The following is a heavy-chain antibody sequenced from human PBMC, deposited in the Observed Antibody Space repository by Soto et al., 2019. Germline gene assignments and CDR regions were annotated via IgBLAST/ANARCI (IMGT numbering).Heavy chain of an antibody. CDR3: AKKSLGSITLPALYYFDY. J-gene: IGHJ4*02. CDR1: GFTFGSYA. Sequence: EVQLLESGGGLVQPGGSLRLSCAASGFTFGSYALSWVRQAPGKGLEWVSVISGGGDATYYPDSVKGRFTTSRDNSKNTVYLQMNSLRAEDTSVYYCAKKSLGSITLPALYYFDYWGQGTLVTVS. CDR2: ISGGGDAT. D-gene: IGHD1-20*01. V-gene: IGHV3-23*01.